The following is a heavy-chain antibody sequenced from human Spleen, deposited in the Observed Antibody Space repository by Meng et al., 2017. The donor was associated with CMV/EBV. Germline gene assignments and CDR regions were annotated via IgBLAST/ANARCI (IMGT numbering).Heavy chain of an antibody. J-gene: IGHJ6*02. CDR3: AVGVGGGTAYYPYYYGLDV. D-gene: IGHD3-9*01. CDR1: GYTFTSYG. V-gene: IGHV1-18*01. CDR2: ISAYNGNT. Sequence: ASVKVSCKASGYTFTSYGISWVRQAPGQGLEWMGWISAYNGNTNYAQKLQGRVTMTTDTSTSTAYMELSSLRSEDTAVYYCAVGVGGGTAYYPYYYGLDVWGQGTTVTVSS.